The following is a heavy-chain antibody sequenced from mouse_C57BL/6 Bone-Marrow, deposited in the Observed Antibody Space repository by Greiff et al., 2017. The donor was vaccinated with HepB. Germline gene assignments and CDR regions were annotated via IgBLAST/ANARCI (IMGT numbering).Heavy chain of an antibody. CDR1: GYTFTSYW. Sequence: VQLQQPGAELVKPGASVKMSCKASGYTFTSYWITWVKQRPGQGLEWIGDIYPGRGSTNYIEKFKSKATLTVDTSSSTAYMQLSSLTSEDSAVYYCVCYYVSSSFDYWGQGTTLTVSS. J-gene: IGHJ2*01. V-gene: IGHV1-55*01. CDR2: IYPGRGST. D-gene: IGHD1-1*01. CDR3: VCYYVSSSFDY.